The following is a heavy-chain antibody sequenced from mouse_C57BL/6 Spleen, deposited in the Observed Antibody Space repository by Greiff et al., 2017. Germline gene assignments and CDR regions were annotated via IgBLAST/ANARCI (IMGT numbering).Heavy chain of an antibody. Sequence: VHLVESGAELARPGASVKMTCKASGYTFTSYGIRWVKQRTGQGLEWIGEIYPRSGNTYYNEKFKGEATPTADKSSSTAYMELRSLTSEDSAVYFCAREAIYYGNYAAMDYWGQGTSVTVSS. CDR3: AREAIYYGNYAAMDY. D-gene: IGHD2-1*01. V-gene: IGHV1-81*01. CDR2: IYPRSGNT. CDR1: GYTFTSYG. J-gene: IGHJ4*01.